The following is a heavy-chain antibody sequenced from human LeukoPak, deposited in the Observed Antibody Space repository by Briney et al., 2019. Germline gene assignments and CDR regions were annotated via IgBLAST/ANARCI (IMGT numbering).Heavy chain of an antibody. CDR1: GDSITSAGYY. D-gene: IGHD6-6*01. V-gene: IGHV3-20*01. Sequence: PSETLSLTCSVSGDSITSAGYYWGWIRQPPGKGLEWVSGINWNGGSTGYADSVKGRFTISRDNAKNSLYLQMNSLRAEDTALYHCARDSGELAARPGGTDAFDIWGQGTMVTVSS. CDR3: ARDSGELAARPGGTDAFDI. CDR2: INWNGGST. J-gene: IGHJ3*02.